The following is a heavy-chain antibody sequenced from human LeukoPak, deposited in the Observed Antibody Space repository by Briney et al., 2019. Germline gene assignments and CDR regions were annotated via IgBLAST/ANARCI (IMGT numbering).Heavy chain of an antibody. CDR2: ISGSGGST. Sequence: GGSLRLSCAASGFTFSSYGMSWVRQAPGKGLEWVSAISGSGGSTYYADSVKGRFTISRDNSKNTLYLQMNSLRAEDTAVYYCAKTRTYYYGSGSYKDYYYYYYMDVWGKGTTVTISS. CDR3: AKTRTYYYGSGSYKDYYYYYYMDV. D-gene: IGHD3-10*01. CDR1: GFTFSSYG. J-gene: IGHJ6*03. V-gene: IGHV3-23*01.